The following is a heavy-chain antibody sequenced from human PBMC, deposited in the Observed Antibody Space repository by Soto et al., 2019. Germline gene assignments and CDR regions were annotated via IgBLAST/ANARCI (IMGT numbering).Heavy chain of an antibody. V-gene: IGHV3-48*02. Sequence: GSLRLSCAASGFTFSSYSMNWVRQAPGKGLEWVSYISSSSTIYYADSVKGRFTISRDNAKNSLYLQMNSLRDEDTAVYYCARKSSTSYGMDVWGQGTTVTVSS. CDR2: ISSSSTI. J-gene: IGHJ6*02. CDR3: ARKSSTSYGMDV. D-gene: IGHD6-13*01. CDR1: GFTFSSYS.